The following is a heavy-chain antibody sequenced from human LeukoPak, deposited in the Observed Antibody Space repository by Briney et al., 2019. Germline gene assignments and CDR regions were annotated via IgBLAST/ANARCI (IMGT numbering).Heavy chain of an antibody. CDR1: GYTFTGYY. CDR2: INPNSGGT. CDR3: ATYQSASYYYDSSGYYMLDY. Sequence: GASVKVSCKASGYTFTGYYMHWVRQAPGQGLEWMGWINPNSGGTNYAQKFQGRVTMTRDTSISTAYMELSRLRSDDTAVYYCATYQSASYYYDSSGYYMLDYWGQGTLVTVSS. J-gene: IGHJ4*02. V-gene: IGHV1-2*02. D-gene: IGHD3-22*01.